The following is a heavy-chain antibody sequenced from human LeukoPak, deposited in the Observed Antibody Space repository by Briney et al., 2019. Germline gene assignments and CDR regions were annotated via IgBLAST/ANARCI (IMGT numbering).Heavy chain of an antibody. CDR2: ISYDGSNK. Sequence: GRSLRLSCAASGFTFSSYAMHWVRQAPGKGLEWAAVISYDGSNKYYADSVKGRFTISRDNSKNTLYLQMNSLRAEDTAVYYCAREARSLTQFDYWGQGTLVTVSS. D-gene: IGHD1-14*01. CDR3: AREARSLTQFDY. CDR1: GFTFSSYA. J-gene: IGHJ4*02. V-gene: IGHV3-30*04.